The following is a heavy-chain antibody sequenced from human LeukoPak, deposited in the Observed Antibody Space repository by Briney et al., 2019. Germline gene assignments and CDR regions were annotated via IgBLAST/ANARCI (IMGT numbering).Heavy chain of an antibody. D-gene: IGHD1-26*01. Sequence: SETLSLTCAVYGGSFSGYYWSWIRQPPGRGLEWIGEINHSGSTNYNPSLKSRVTISVDTSKNQFSLKLSSVTAADTAVYYCARGRIVGAANWYFDLWGRGTLVTVSS. CDR1: GGSFSGYY. J-gene: IGHJ2*01. V-gene: IGHV4-34*01. CDR2: INHSGST. CDR3: ARGRIVGAANWYFDL.